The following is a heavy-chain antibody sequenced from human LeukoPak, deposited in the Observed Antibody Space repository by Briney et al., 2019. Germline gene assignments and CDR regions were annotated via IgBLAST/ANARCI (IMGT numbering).Heavy chain of an antibody. CDR3: ARALYYFDY. J-gene: IGHJ4*02. V-gene: IGHV3-53*01. CDR2: VYSDGST. Sequence: RGSPRLSCAASGLTVSSHYMSWVRQAPGKGLEWVSLVYSDGSTYYADSVKGRFTISRDNSKNTLYLQMNSLRAEDAAVYYCARALYYFDYWGQGTLVTVSS. CDR1: GLTVSSHY.